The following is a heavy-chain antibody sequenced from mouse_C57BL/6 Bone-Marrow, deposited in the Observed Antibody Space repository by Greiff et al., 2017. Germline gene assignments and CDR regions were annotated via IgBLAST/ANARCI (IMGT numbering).Heavy chain of an antibody. CDR1: GYSFTDYN. Sequence: EVQGVESGPELVKPGASVKISCKASGYSFTDYNMNWVKQSNGKSLEWIGVINPNYGTTSYNQKFKGKATLTVDQSSSTAYMQLNSLTSEDSAVYYCASSSTMITTRLYFDYWGQGTTLTVSS. CDR2: INPNYGTT. D-gene: IGHD2-4*01. CDR3: ASSSTMITTRLYFDY. V-gene: IGHV1-39*01. J-gene: IGHJ2*01.